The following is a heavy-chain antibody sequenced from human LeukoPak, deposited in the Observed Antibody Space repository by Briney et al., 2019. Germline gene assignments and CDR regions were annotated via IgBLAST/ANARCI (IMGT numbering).Heavy chain of an antibody. CDR2: IDSDGSTT. J-gene: IGHJ4*02. CDR3: ARGHTLLGYCSSTSCLMNY. V-gene: IGHV3-74*01. CDR1: GFTLSSYW. D-gene: IGHD2-2*01. Sequence: PGGSLRLSCAVSGFTLSSYWMHWVRHAPGKGLVWVSRIDSDGSTTDYADSVKGRFTISRDNANNTLYLQMNSLRAEDAGVYYCARGHTLLGYCSSTSCLMNYWGQGTLVTVSS.